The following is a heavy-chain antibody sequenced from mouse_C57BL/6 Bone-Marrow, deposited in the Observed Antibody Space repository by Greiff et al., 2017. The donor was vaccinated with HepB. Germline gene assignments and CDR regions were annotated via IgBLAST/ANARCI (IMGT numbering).Heavy chain of an antibody. Sequence: EVQVVESGGGLVQPKGSLKLSCAASGFSFNTYAMNWVRQAPGKGLEWVARIRSKSNNYATYYADSVKDRFTISRDDSESMLYLQMNNLKTEDTAMYYCVRQYSTVVAEGAWFAYWGQGTLVTVSA. CDR3: VRQYSTVVAEGAWFAY. CDR1: GFSFNTYA. J-gene: IGHJ3*01. D-gene: IGHD1-1*01. V-gene: IGHV10-1*01. CDR2: IRSKSNNYAT.